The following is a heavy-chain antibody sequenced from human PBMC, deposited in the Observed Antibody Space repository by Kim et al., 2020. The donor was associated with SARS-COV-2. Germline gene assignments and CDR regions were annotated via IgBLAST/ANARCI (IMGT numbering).Heavy chain of an antibody. Sequence: ASVKVSCKASGYTFTGYYIHWVRQAPGQGLEWMGWINPNSGGTNYAQKFQDRVTMTRDTSISTAYMEVSRLIYDDAAVYYCARGWTGPTSPPGGYWGQGTLVTVSS. V-gene: IGHV1-2*02. CDR3: ARGWTGPTSPPGGY. D-gene: IGHD2-8*02. CDR1: GYTFTGYY. J-gene: IGHJ4*02. CDR2: INPNSGGT.